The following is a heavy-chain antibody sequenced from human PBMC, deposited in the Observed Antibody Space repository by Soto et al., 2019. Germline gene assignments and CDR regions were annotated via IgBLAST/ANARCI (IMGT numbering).Heavy chain of an antibody. Sequence: EVQLVESGGGLIQPGGSLRLSCAASGFTVSTNYMSWIRQAPGKGLEWVSVIYCGGSTYYTDSVKGRFTISRDNSKNTLFLQMNSLRAEDTAVYYCARASMAAAGYYFDYWGQGTRVTVSS. CDR1: GFTVSTNY. V-gene: IGHV3-53*01. CDR3: ARASMAAAGYYFDY. CDR2: IYCGGST. J-gene: IGHJ4*02. D-gene: IGHD6-13*01.